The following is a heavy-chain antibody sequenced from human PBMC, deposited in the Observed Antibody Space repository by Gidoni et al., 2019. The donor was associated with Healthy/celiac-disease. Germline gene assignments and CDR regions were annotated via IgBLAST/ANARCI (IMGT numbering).Heavy chain of an antibody. CDR3: TRVSERSTPWVRYFQH. Sequence: EVQLVESGGGLVKPGRSLRLSCTASGFTFGDYAMSWFRQAPGKGLEWVGFIRSKAYGGTTEYAASVKGRFTISRDDSKSIAYLQMNSLKTEDTAVYYCTRVSERSTPWVRYFQHWGQGTLVTVSS. CDR2: IRSKAYGGTT. J-gene: IGHJ1*01. D-gene: IGHD1-1*01. V-gene: IGHV3-49*05. CDR1: GFTFGDYA.